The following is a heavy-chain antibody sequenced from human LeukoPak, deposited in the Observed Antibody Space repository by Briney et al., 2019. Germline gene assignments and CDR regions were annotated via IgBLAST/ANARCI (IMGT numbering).Heavy chain of an antibody. CDR1: GISVSSNY. Sequence: GGSLTLSCAASGISVSSNYMNWVRQAPGKGLEWVSVIYSGGSTYYADSVKGRFTISRDNSKNTLYLHMNSLRAEDTAVYYCARDMSPWETRNPDAFDIWGQGTMVTVSS. V-gene: IGHV3-53*01. CDR3: ARDMSPWETRNPDAFDI. D-gene: IGHD1-14*01. J-gene: IGHJ3*02. CDR2: IYSGGST.